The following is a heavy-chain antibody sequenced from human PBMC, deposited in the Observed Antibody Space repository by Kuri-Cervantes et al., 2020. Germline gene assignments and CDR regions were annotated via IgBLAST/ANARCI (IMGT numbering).Heavy chain of an antibody. V-gene: IGHV1-8*02. J-gene: IGHJ3*02. Sequence: ASVKVSCKASGYTFTSYGIGWVRQATGQGLEWMGWMNPNSGNTGYAQKFQGRVTMTRNTSISTAYMELSSLRSEDTAVYYCARTYGTTVTMDAFDIWGQGTMVTVSS. CDR1: GYTFTSYG. CDR2: MNPNSGNT. D-gene: IGHD4-17*01. CDR3: ARTYGTTVTMDAFDI.